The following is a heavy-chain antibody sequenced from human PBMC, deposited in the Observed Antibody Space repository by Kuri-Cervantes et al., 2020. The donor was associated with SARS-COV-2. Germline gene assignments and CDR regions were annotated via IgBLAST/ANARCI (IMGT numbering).Heavy chain of an antibody. CDR3: ARDGRTYYDILTGYSISYYVDN. D-gene: IGHD3-9*01. J-gene: IGHJ4*02. Sequence: AAVKDSCKASGCTFTSYGISWVRQAPGQGLEWMGWISAYNGNTKYAQKLQGRVTMTTDTSTGTAYMELRSLRSDDTAVYYCARDGRTYYDILTGYSISYYVDNWGQGALVTVSS. CDR1: GCTFTSYG. V-gene: IGHV1-18*04. CDR2: ISAYNGNT.